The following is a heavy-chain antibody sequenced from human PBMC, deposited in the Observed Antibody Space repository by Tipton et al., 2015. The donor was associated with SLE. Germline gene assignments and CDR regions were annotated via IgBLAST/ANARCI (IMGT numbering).Heavy chain of an antibody. J-gene: IGHJ4*02. D-gene: IGHD1-26*01. Sequence: TLSLTCTVSGGSISSYYWSWIRQPAGKGLEWIGYIHYSGSTHFSPSLMSRVTISADASKNQFSLKVSSVTAEDTAVYYCARAVEVSGGWELHDYWGQGTLVTVSS. V-gene: IGHV4-59*01. CDR3: ARAVEVSGGWELHDY. CDR1: GGSISSYY. CDR2: IHYSGST.